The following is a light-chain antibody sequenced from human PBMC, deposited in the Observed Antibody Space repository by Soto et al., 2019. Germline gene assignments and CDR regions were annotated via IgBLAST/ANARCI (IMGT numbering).Light chain of an antibody. J-gene: IGKJ4*01. CDR3: QQRSNWPPV. CDR2: DAS. V-gene: IGKV3-11*01. Sequence: EIVLTQSPATLSLSPGERATLSCRASQSVSSYLAWYQQKPGQAPRLLIYDASNRATGIPARFSGSGSGTDFTLTISSLAPEDFAFYYCQQRSNWPPVFGGGTKVDIK. CDR1: QSVSSY.